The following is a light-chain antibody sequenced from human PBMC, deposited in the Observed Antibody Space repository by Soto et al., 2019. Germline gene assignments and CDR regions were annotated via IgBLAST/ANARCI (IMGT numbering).Light chain of an antibody. Sequence: EIVLTQSPATLSLSPGERATLSCRASQSVSSYLAWYQQKPGQAPRLLIYDASNRATGIPARFSGSGSGTDFTLTISSLDNEDFAVYYCQQRSKWLTFGGGTKVEIK. V-gene: IGKV3-11*01. CDR2: DAS. CDR1: QSVSSY. CDR3: QQRSKWLT. J-gene: IGKJ4*01.